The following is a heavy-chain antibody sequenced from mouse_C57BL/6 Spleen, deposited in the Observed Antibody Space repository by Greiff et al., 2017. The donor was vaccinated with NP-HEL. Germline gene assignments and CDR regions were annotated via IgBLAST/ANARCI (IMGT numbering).Heavy chain of an antibody. CDR3: TREGGSSRNWYFDV. D-gene: IGHD1-1*01. V-gene: IGHV5-9-1*02. J-gene: IGHJ1*03. Sequence: VQLKESGEGLVKPGGSLKLSCAASGFTFSSYAMSWVRQTPEKRLEWVAYISSGGDYIYYADTVKGRFTISRDNARNTLYLQMSSLKSEDTAMYYCTREGGSSRNWYFDVWGTGTTVTVSS. CDR1: GFTFSSYA. CDR2: ISSGGDYI.